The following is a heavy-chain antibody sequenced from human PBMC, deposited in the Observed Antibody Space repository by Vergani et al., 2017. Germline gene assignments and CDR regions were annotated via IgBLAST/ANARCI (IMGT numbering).Heavy chain of an antibody. J-gene: IGHJ4*02. CDR3: ARGLWDCTHIRCSPPSY. Sequence: EVQLLESGGGLVQPGGSLRLSCAASRFTFSSYAMSWVRQAPGKGLEWVSSISGSSSYVFYRDSVEGRFTITRDNAKKSVYLQMNSLRAEDTAMYFCARGLWDCTHIRCSPPSYWGQGTQVTVSS. CDR2: ISGSSSYV. D-gene: IGHD2-8*01. CDR1: RFTFSSYA. V-gene: IGHV3-21*01.